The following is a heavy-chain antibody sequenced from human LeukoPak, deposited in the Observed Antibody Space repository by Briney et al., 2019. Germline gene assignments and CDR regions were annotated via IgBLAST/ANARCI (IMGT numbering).Heavy chain of an antibody. CDR2: ISSSSAHI. D-gene: IGHD1-26*01. J-gene: IGHJ4*02. CDR1: GVTFSSYI. V-gene: IGHV3-21*01. Sequence: GGSLRLSCAASGVTFSSYIVNWVRQAPGKGLEWVSFISSSSAHINYADSVKGRFTISRDNPRNSLYLQMNSLRAEGTAVYYCARDIGGSYTAIDYWGQGTLVTVSS. CDR3: ARDIGGSYTAIDY.